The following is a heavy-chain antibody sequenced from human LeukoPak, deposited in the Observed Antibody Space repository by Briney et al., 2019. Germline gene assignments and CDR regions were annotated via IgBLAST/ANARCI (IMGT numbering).Heavy chain of an antibody. D-gene: IGHD5-12*01. V-gene: IGHV4-34*01. CDR3: ARDVDPQY. CDR2: INDGGST. CDR1: GGSFTKHQ. Sequence: SETLSLTCAVYGGSFTKHQWSWIRQPPGKGLEWIGAINDGGSTNYNPSLKSRVTISVDTSKNQFSLRLSSMTAADTAVYYCARDVDPQYWGQGTLVTVSS. J-gene: IGHJ4*02.